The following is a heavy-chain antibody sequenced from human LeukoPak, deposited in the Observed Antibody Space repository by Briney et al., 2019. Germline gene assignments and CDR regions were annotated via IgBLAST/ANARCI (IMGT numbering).Heavy chain of an antibody. Sequence: GGSLRLSCAASGFTFSSYEMNWVRPAPGKGLEWVSYISSSGSTIYYADSVKGRFTISRDNAKNSLYLQMNSLRAEDTAVYYCASAMIGVPDDAFDIWGQGTMVTVSS. CDR3: ASAMIGVPDDAFDI. CDR2: ISSSGSTI. CDR1: GFTFSSYE. J-gene: IGHJ3*02. D-gene: IGHD3-22*01. V-gene: IGHV3-48*03.